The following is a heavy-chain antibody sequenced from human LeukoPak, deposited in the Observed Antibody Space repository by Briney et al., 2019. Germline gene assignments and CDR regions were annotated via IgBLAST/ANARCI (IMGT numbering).Heavy chain of an antibody. D-gene: IGHD6-19*01. J-gene: IGHJ2*01. Sequence: SETLSLTCAVYGGSFSGYYWSRIRQPPGKGLEWIGEINHSGSTNYNPSLKSRVTISVDTSKNQFSLKLSSVTAADTAVYYCARQLPGYSSGRSYWYFDLWGRGTLVTVSS. CDR1: GGSFSGYY. CDR3: ARQLPGYSSGRSYWYFDL. V-gene: IGHV4-34*01. CDR2: INHSGST.